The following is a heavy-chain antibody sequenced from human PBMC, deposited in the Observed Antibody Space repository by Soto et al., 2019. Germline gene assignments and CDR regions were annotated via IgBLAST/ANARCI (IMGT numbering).Heavy chain of an antibody. D-gene: IGHD4-4*01. V-gene: IGHV4-61*01. Sequence: SETLSLTCTVSGGSVSSGSYYWSWIRQPPGKGLEWIGYIYYSGSTNYNPSLKSRVTISVDTSKKQFSLKVSSVTAADTAVYYCAREGNYNYYYGMDVWGQGTTVTVSS. CDR3: AREGNYNYYYGMDV. J-gene: IGHJ6*02. CDR2: IYYSGST. CDR1: GGSVSSGSYY.